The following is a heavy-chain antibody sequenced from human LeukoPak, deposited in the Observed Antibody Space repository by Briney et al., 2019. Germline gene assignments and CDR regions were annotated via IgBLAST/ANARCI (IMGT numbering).Heavy chain of an antibody. V-gene: IGHV4-59*01. CDR3: AREMTGYCSSTSCSYFDY. CDR1: GGSISSYY. CDR2: IYYSGST. Sequence: SETLSLTCTVSGGSISSYYWSWIRQPPGKGLEWIGYIYYSGSTNYNPSLKSRVTISVDTSKNQFSLKLSSVTAADTAVYYCAREMTGYCSSTSCSYFDYWGQGTLVTVSS. D-gene: IGHD2-2*01. J-gene: IGHJ4*02.